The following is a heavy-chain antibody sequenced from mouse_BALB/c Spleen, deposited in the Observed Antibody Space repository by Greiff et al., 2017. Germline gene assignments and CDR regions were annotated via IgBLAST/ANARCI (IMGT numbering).Heavy chain of an antibody. J-gene: IGHJ2*01. CDR1: GYTFTSYW. CDR2: IDPSDSET. CDR3: ARANYYGSSSDY. V-gene: IGHV1-69*02. Sequence: QVQLQQPGAELVKPGAPVKLSCKASGYTFTSYWMNWVKQRPGRGLEWIGRIDPSDSETHYNQKFKDKATLTVDKSSSTAYIQLSSLTSEDSAVYYCARANYYGSSSDYWGQGTTLTVSS. D-gene: IGHD1-1*01.